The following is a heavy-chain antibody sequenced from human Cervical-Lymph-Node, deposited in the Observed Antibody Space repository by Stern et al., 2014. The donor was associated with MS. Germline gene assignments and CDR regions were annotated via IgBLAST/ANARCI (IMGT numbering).Heavy chain of an antibody. V-gene: IGHV5-51*03. D-gene: IGHD5-12*01. CDR1: GYLFDDYW. Sequence: VQLVQSGAEVKKPGESLKISCEASGYLFDDYWIGWVRQMSGRGLELVAIIFPRDSNTRYSPSVQGQVPLSADKSISPAYLQWSRRRASAPAMYYCARSPATPSGYDRFDYWGQGALVTVSS. CDR3: ARSPATPSGYDRFDY. J-gene: IGHJ4*02. CDR2: IFPRDSNT.